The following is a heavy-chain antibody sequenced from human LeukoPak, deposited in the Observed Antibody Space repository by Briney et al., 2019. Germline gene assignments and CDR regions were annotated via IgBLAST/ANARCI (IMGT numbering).Heavy chain of an antibody. J-gene: IGHJ4*02. CDR1: GFTFSSYS. CDR3: ARDPNQLVDDFDY. Sequence: GGSLRLSCAASGFTFSSYSMNWVRQAPGKGLEWVSSISSSSSYIYYADSVKGRFTISRDNAKNSLYLQMNSLRAEDTAVYYCARDPNQLVDDFDYWGQGTLVTVSS. V-gene: IGHV3-21*01. D-gene: IGHD6-6*01. CDR2: ISSSSSYI.